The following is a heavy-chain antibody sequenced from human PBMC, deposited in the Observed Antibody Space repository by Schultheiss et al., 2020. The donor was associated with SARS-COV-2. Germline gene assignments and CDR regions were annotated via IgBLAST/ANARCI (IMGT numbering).Heavy chain of an antibody. CDR3: AKGFYYYYYGMDV. CDR1: GFTFSSYA. CDR2: ISWNSGSI. Sequence: GGSLRLSCAASGFTFSSYAMHWVRQAPGKGLEWVSGISWNSGSIGYADSVKGRFTISRDNSKNTLYLQMNSLRAEDTAVYYCAKGFYYYYYGMDVWGQGTTVTVSS. V-gene: IGHV3-9*01. J-gene: IGHJ6*02.